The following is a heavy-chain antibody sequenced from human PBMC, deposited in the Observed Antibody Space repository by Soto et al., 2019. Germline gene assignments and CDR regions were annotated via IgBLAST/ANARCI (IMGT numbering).Heavy chain of an antibody. V-gene: IGHV1-46*01. D-gene: IGHD1-7*01. CDR3: ARPLIGNTVDL. Sequence: QAQLLQSGAEMKKPGASVKVSCKASGYTFINYFIHWARQAPGQGLEWIGIVHPSRGTADYAQKFKGRVTLTTDMSTRTVYMDLSNLRSEDTAVYYCARPLIGNTVDLWGQGTTVIVSS. CDR2: VHPSRGTA. CDR1: GYTFINYF. J-gene: IGHJ3*01.